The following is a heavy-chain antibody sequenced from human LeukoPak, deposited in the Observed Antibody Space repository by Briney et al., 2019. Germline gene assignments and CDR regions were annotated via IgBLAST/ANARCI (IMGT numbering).Heavy chain of an antibody. CDR3: AAAGANGFDY. J-gene: IGHJ4*02. D-gene: IGHD4/OR15-4a*01. Sequence: ASGEVSCKASGYTFTNYDLQWVRQAPGQGLERMGWINTNTGNATYAQGCTGRFVFSLDTSGSMAYLQISSLKAEDTAVYYCAAAGANGFDYWGQGTLVTVSS. CDR1: GYTFTNYD. CDR2: INTNTGNA. V-gene: IGHV7-4-1*04.